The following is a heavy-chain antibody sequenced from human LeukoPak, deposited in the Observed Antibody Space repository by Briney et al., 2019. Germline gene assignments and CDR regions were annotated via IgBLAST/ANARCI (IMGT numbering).Heavy chain of an antibody. CDR1: GGSISSGGYY. CDR3: ARSFYYYDSSGYWTDFRYFDY. V-gene: IGHV4-31*03. Sequence: ASQTLSLTCTVSGGSISSGGYYWSWIRQHPGKGLEWIGYIYYSGSTYYNPSLKSRVTISVDTSKNLFSLKLSSVTAADTAVYYCARSFYYYDSSGYWTDFRYFDYWGQGTLVTVS. J-gene: IGHJ4*02. CDR2: IYYSGST. D-gene: IGHD3-22*01.